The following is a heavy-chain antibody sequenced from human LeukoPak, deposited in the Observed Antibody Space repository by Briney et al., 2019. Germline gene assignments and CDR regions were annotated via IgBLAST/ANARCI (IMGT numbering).Heavy chain of an antibody. CDR2: ICHSGST. CDR3: ARVCCYFDSGSYPNWFDP. D-gene: IGHD3-10*01. J-gene: IGHJ5*02. Sequence: SETLSLTCTVSGYSISSTYCWAWIRQPPGNGLEWIGRICHSGSTYYNPSLKSRVTISVDTSKNQFSLNLSSVTAADTAVYYCARVCCYFDSGSYPNWFDPWGPGTLVIVSS. CDR1: GYSISSTYC. V-gene: IGHV4-38-2*02.